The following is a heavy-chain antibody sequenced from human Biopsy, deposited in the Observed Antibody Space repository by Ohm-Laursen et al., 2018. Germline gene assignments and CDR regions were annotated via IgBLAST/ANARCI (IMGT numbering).Heavy chain of an antibody. CDR1: GGTYSGYY. D-gene: IGHD3-3*01. V-gene: IGHV3-33*08. CDR2: IYYDGSDK. J-gene: IGHJ6*02. CDR3: AREWLLNQQDYYGMDV. Sequence: LSLTCAVYGGTYSGYYWSWIRQPPGKGLEWVALIYYDGSDKYYADSVKGRFTISRDNSGNTLYLQMNSLRAEDTAVYYCAREWLLNQQDYYGMDVWGQGTTVTVSS.